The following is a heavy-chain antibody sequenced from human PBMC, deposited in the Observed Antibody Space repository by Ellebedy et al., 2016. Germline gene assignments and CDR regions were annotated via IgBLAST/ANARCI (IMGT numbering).Heavy chain of an antibody. D-gene: IGHD4/OR15-4a*01. J-gene: IGHJ4*02. CDR2: ISWDSAVI. Sequence: GGSLRLSXAAPGFTFNDYALHWVRQAPGKGLERVSGISWDSAVIGYGGSVKGRFTISKDSAKNYLYLQMNSLRPEDTAFYYCAKGTMDYFYHWGQGTLVTVSS. V-gene: IGHV3-9*01. CDR3: AKGTMDYFYH. CDR1: GFTFNDYA.